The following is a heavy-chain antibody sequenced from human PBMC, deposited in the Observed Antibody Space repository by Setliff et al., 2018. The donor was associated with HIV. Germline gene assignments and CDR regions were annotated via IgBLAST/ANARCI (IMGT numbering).Heavy chain of an antibody. D-gene: IGHD6-19*01. CDR1: GYTFTGHY. J-gene: IGHJ3*02. Sequence: ASLKVSCKASGYTFTGHYLHWVRQAPGQGLEWLGWVNPNSGDAIYAQNLQGRVTMTRDTSINAAYMELRGLRSDDTAVYYCATVSHTNVAAHDAFDIWGQGTMVTVS. V-gene: IGHV1-2*02. CDR3: ATVSHTNVAAHDAFDI. CDR2: VNPNSGDA.